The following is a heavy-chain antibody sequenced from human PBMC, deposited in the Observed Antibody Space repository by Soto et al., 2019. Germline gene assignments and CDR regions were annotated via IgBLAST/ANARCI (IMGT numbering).Heavy chain of an antibody. CDR2: ISAYNGNT. J-gene: IGHJ3*02. CDR1: GYTFTSYG. D-gene: IGHD3-3*01. CDR3: ARERSNKLRFLSPNAFDI. Sequence: ASVKVSCKASGYTFTSYGISWVRQAPGQGLEWMGWISAYNGNTNYAQKLQGRVTMTTDTSTSTAYMELRSLRSDDTAVYYCARERSNKLRFLSPNAFDIWGQGTMVTVSS. V-gene: IGHV1-18*01.